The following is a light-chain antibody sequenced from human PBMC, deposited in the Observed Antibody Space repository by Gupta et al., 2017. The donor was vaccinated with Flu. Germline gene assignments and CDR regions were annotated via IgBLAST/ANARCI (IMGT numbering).Light chain of an antibody. CDR1: SSNVGATYG. CDR2: DEN. CDR3: QYYANTLSGGV. V-gene: IGLV1-40*01. J-gene: IGLJ3*02. Sequence: QSVLTQPPSVSGAPGQRVTISCTGSSSNVGATYGVHWYQQLPGTAPKRRIYDENNRPSGVPDRFACSKSGTYASPAITGLQAEDEAEDDCQYYANTLSGGVFGGGTKLTVL.